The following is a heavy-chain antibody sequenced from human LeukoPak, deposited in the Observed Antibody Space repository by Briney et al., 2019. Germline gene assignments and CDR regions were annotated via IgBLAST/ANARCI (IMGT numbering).Heavy chain of an antibody. Sequence: PLETLSLTCAVSGDTFSKYCRNWVRQPPGKGLEWIGEINDNRSTKYNPSLKSGVTISVDTSKSEAGLNLSTGPGTAMAVYYWASRVVGSCEFDYGGQGNLVTLSS. CDR3: ASRVVGSCEFDY. CDR2: INDNRST. V-gene: IGHV4-34*01. D-gene: IGHD2-15*01. J-gene: IGHJ4*02. CDR1: GDTFSKYC.